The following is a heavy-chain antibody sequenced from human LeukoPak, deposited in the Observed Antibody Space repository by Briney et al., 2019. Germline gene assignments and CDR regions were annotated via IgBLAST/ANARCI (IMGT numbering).Heavy chain of an antibody. D-gene: IGHD6-13*01. CDR3: AREGLRSLKGAGQYSSSWDYYYYMDV. J-gene: IGHJ6*03. Sequence: SETLSLTCTVSGGSISSSSYYWGWIRQPPGKGLEWIGSIYYSGSTYYNPSLKSRVTISVDTSKNQFSLKLSSVTAADTAVYYCAREGLRSLKGAGQYSSSWDYYYYMDVWGKGTTVTVSS. V-gene: IGHV4-39*07. CDR2: IYYSGST. CDR1: GGSISSSSYY.